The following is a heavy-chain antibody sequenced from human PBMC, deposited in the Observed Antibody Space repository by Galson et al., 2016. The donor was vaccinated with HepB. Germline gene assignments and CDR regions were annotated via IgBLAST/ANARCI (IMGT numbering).Heavy chain of an antibody. CDR1: GYSFTDYY. D-gene: IGHD4-23*01. J-gene: IGHJ4*02. CDR2: INPSGGST. Sequence: SVKVSCKASGYSFTDYYVHWVRQAPGQGLEWMGIINPSGGSTNYAQKFQGGVTMTRDTSTSTFYIELNSLTSEATAVYYCARGSILVGGNYYFDHWGQGTLVTVAS. V-gene: IGHV1-46*01. CDR3: ARGSILVGGNYYFDH.